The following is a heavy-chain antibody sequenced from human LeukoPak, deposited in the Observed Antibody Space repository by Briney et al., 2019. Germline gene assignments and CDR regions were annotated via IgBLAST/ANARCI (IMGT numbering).Heavy chain of an antibody. CDR2: ISGDGVHK. CDR3: AKDPYSRNYYFDY. Sequence: GRSLRLSCAASGFIFGSYSMHWVRQAPGRGLESVAVISGDGVHKYYAGSVEGRFTIARDNAENTLYLQMNSLRAEDTAVYYCAKDPYSRNYYFDYWGQGTLVTVSS. V-gene: IGHV3-30*04. J-gene: IGHJ4*02. D-gene: IGHD6-13*01. CDR1: GFIFGSYS.